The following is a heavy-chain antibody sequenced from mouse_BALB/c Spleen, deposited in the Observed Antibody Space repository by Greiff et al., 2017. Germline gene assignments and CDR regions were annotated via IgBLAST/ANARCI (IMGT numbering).Heavy chain of an antibody. CDR3: ARGGTSDY. Sequence: VQLQQSGAELVRPGSSVKISCKASGYAFSSYWMNWVKQRPGQGLEWIGQIYPGDGDTNYNGKFKGKATLTADKSSSTAYMQLSSLTSEDSAVYFCARGGTSDYWGQGTTLTVSA. CDR1: GYAFSSYW. D-gene: IGHD3-3*01. J-gene: IGHJ2*01. CDR2: IYPGDGDT. V-gene: IGHV1-80*01.